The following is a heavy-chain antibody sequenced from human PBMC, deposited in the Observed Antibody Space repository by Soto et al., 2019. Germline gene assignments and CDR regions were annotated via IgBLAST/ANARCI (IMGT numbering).Heavy chain of an antibody. CDR2: ISYDGSNK. D-gene: IGHD1-7*01. V-gene: IGHV3-30-3*01. CDR3: AVLGTLFEY. Sequence: PGGSLRLSCAASGFTFSSYAMHWVRQAPGKGPEWVAVISYDGSNKYYADSVKGRFTISRDNSKNTLYLQMNSLRAEDTAVYYCAVLGTLFEYWGQATLVTVPQ. J-gene: IGHJ4*02. CDR1: GFTFSSYA.